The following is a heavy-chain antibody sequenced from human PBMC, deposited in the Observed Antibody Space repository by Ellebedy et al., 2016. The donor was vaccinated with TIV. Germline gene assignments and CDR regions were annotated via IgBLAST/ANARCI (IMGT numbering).Heavy chain of an antibody. J-gene: IGHJ4*02. CDR1: GGSISSYY. CDR2: IYYSGST. CDR3: ARGWGQSTTIAFDY. D-gene: IGHD5-12*01. V-gene: IGHV4-59*12. Sequence: MPSETLSLTCTVSGGSISSYYWSWIRQPPGKGLEWIGYIYYSGSTNYNPSLKSRVPISVDRSKNQFSLKLSSVTAADTAVYYCARGWGQSTTIAFDYWGQGTLVTVSS.